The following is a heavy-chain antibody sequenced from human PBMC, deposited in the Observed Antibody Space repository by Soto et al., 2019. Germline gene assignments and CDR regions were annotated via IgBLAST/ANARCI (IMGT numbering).Heavy chain of an antibody. D-gene: IGHD7-27*01. CDR2: ISSSRSYI. J-gene: IGHJ4*02. Sequence: EVQLVESGGGLVKPGGSLRLSCAASGFTFSSYSMNWVRQAPGKGLEWVSSISSSRSYISYADSVKGRFTISRDNSKNSLDLQMNSLRAEDTSGYYCERAWGGSSDDWGQGTLVTFS. CDR3: ERAWGGSSDD. V-gene: IGHV3-21*01. CDR1: GFTFSSYS.